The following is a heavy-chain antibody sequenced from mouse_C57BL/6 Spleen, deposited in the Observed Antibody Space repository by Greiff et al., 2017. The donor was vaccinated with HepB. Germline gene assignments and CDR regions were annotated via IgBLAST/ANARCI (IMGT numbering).Heavy chain of an antibody. J-gene: IGHJ4*01. CDR2: IYPGNSDT. V-gene: IGHV1-5*01. Sequence: EVQGVEPGTVLARPGASVKMSCKTSGYTFTSYWMHWVKQRPGQGLEWIGAIYPGNSDTSYNQKFKGKAKLTAVTSASTAYMELSSLTNEDSAVYYWTTITTVVATGAMDYWGQGTSVTVSS. CDR1: GYTFTSYW. D-gene: IGHD1-1*01. CDR3: TTITTVVATGAMDY.